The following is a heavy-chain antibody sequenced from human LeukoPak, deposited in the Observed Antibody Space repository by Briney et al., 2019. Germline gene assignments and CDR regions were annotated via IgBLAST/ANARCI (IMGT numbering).Heavy chain of an antibody. CDR3: ARVAGEASGYHPFDI. J-gene: IGHJ3*02. V-gene: IGHV3-7*01. D-gene: IGHD3-22*01. CDR1: GFIIFKSW. Sequence: GGSLRLSCAASGFIIFKSWMTWVRQAPGKGRERVALIKQDASETYYLDSVKGRFTISRDNAKNSIYLHMTRLRVEDTAVYYCARVAGEASGYHPFDIWGQGTMVTASS. CDR2: IKQDASET.